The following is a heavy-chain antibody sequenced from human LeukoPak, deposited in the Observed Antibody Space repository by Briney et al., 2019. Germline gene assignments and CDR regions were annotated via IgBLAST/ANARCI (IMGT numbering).Heavy chain of an antibody. CDR2: IYSGGST. CDR3: AREDSSGYEYYYYGMDV. D-gene: IGHD3-22*01. J-gene: IGHJ6*02. CDR1: GFTVSSNY. V-gene: IGHV3-53*05. Sequence: PGGSLRLSCAASGFTVSSNYMSWVRQAPGKGREWVSVIYSGGSTYYADSVKGRFTISRDNSKNTLYLQMNSLRAEDTGVYYCAREDSSGYEYYYYGMDVWGQGTTVTVSS.